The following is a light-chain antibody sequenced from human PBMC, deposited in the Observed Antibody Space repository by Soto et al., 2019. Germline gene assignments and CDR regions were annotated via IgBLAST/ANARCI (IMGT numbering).Light chain of an antibody. CDR1: QSVSCW. CDR2: DAS. CDR3: QQYETFSWT. J-gene: IGKJ1*01. Sequence: IQMTPSPSTLSASVGDAGTLPCRASQSVSCWFAWYQQKPGEAPKLLIYDASASPRGVPSRFSGSGSGTKFTLTIASLQPDDFASYYGQQYETFSWTFGPGTKV. V-gene: IGKV1-5*01.